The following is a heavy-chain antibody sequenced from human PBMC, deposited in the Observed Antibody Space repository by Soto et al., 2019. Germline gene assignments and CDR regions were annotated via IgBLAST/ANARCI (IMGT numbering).Heavy chain of an antibody. Sequence: SVKVSCKASGYTFTRYGISWVRQAPGQGLEWMGWISAYNGNTNYAQKLQGRVTMTTDTSTSTAYMELRSLRSDDTAVYYCARLCRGVVVVAPTNWFDPWGQGTLVTVSS. CDR2: ISAYNGNT. CDR3: ARLCRGVVVVAPTNWFDP. CDR1: GYTFTRYG. D-gene: IGHD2-15*01. J-gene: IGHJ5*02. V-gene: IGHV1-18*01.